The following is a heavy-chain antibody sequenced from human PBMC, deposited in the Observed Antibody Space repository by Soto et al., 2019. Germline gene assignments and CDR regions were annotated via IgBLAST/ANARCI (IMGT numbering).Heavy chain of an antibody. CDR2: IYHSGST. CDR3: ARVLSYDNHYYGMDV. J-gene: IGHJ6*02. D-gene: IGHD3-22*01. V-gene: IGHV4-30-2*01. Sequence: PSETLSLTCAVSGGSISSGGYSWSWIRQPPGKGLEWIGYIYHSGSTYYNPSLKSRVTISVDRSKNQFSLKLSSVTAADTAVYYCARVLSYDNHYYGMDVWGQGTKVTVSS. CDR1: GGSISSGGYS.